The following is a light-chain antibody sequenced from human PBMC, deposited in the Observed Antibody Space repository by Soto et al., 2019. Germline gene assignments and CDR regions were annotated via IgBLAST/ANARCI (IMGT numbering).Light chain of an antibody. CDR3: SSYVGDSAYA. J-gene: IGLJ1*01. CDR1: SSNIGSNY. Sequence: QSVLTQPASASGTPGQSVTISCSGSSSNIGSNYVFWYQHLQGTAPKLLIHRNDQRPSGVPDRFSGSKSGNTASLTISGLQAEDEADYFCSSYVGDSAYAFGTGTKVTVL. V-gene: IGLV1-47*01. CDR2: RND.